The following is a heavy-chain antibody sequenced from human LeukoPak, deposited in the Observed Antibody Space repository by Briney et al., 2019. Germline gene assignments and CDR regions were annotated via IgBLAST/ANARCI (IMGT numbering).Heavy chain of an antibody. Sequence: SETLSLTCTVSGASISSYHWTWIRQSPGKGLEWIGYMYYSGSTNYNPFLQSRVTMSVDTSKNQVSLKMTSVTAADTAVYYCARKDGDYWGQGTLVTVSS. V-gene: IGHV4-59*01. CDR3: ARKDGDY. CDR2: MYYSGST. J-gene: IGHJ4*02. CDR1: GASISSYH. D-gene: IGHD5-24*01.